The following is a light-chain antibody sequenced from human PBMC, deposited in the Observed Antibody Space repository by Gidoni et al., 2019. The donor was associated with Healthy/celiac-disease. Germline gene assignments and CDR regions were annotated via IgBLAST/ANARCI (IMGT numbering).Light chain of an antibody. J-gene: IGKJ4*01. V-gene: IGKV3-15*01. Sequence: IVLTQSPATLSVSPGERATLSCRASQSVSSNLAWYQQRPGQAPRLLIYGASTRATGIPARFSGSESGTEFTLTISSLQSEDFAVYDCQQYNNWPPLTFGGGTKVEIK. CDR3: QQYNNWPPLT. CDR1: QSVSSN. CDR2: GAS.